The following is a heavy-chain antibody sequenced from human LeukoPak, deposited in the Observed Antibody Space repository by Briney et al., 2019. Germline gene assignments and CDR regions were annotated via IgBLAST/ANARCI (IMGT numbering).Heavy chain of an antibody. J-gene: IGHJ4*02. D-gene: IGHD6-19*01. V-gene: IGHV3-7*01. CDR3: SGRSGFSSIY. CDR1: GFTFTTHW. CDR2: IKPDGSDK. Sequence: GGSLRLSYAASGFTFTTHWMNWVRQAPGGGLGWLANIKPDGSDKYYVDSVMGRFTISRDNAKNLVYLQMNSLRTEDTAVYYCSGRSGFSSIYWGQGTLVTVSS.